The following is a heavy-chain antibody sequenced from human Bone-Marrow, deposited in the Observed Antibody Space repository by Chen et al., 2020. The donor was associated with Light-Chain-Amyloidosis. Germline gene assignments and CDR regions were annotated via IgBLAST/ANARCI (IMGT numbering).Heavy chain of an antibody. CDR2: IYTSGST. D-gene: IGHD3-10*01. CDR1: GGSIRSYY. Sequence: QVQLQESGPGLVKPSETLSLTCPVSGGSIRSYYWSWIRQPAGKGLEWIGCIYTSGSTNYNPSLKSRVTMSVDTSKNQFSLKLSSVTAADTAVYYCARDGFGGYYYGMDVWGQGTTVTVSS. J-gene: IGHJ6*02. V-gene: IGHV4-4*07. CDR3: ARDGFGGYYYGMDV.